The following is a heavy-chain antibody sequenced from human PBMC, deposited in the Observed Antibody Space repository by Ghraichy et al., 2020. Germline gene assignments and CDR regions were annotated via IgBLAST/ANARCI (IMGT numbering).Heavy chain of an antibody. D-gene: IGHD1-1*01. CDR3: ANIGCLQL. V-gene: IGHV3-53*01. CDR1: GFTISHNY. CDR2: LIDGGAT. J-gene: IGHJ4*02. Sequence: GGSLRLSCAASGFTISHNYMSWVRQAPGKGLEWVSILIDGGATAYTASLMGRFTPSRDNSKNTLYLQMNSLGVEDTAVYYCANIGCLQLWGLGTLVTVSP.